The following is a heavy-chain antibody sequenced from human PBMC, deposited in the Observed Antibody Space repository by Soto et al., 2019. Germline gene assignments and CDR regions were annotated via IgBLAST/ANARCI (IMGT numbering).Heavy chain of an antibody. CDR2: ISYDGSNK. CDR3: AKHSYYYDSSGTIDY. D-gene: IGHD3-22*01. CDR1: GFTFSSYG. J-gene: IGHJ4*02. V-gene: IGHV3-30*18. Sequence: QVQLVESGGGVVQPGRSLRLSCAASGFTFSSYGMHWVRQAPGKGLEWVAVISYDGSNKYYADSVKGRFTISRDNSKNTLYLQMNSLRAEDTAVYYGAKHSYYYDSSGTIDYWGQGTLVTVSS.